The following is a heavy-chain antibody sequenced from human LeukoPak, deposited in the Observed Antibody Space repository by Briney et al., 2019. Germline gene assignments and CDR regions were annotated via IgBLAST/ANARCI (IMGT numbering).Heavy chain of an antibody. J-gene: IGHJ4*02. CDR3: AAWGGSSSNY. CDR1: GFRFSNYW. V-gene: IGHV3-7*01. D-gene: IGHD2-21*01. CDR2: INPEGSQN. Sequence: GGSLRLSCAASGFRFSNYWMNWVRQAPEKGLEWVANINPEGSQNRYVDSVNGRFTVSRDNARNSLYLDMDSLTADDSAIYYCAAWGGSSSNYWGQGILVTVSS.